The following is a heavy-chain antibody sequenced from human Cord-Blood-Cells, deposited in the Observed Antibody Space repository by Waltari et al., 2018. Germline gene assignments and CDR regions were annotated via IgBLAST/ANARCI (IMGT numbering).Heavy chain of an antibody. Sequence: QVQLVESGGGVVQPGRSLRLSCAASGFTFSSYAMHWVRQAPGKGLGWGAGISDDGSNKYYSDSVKGRFTISRDNSKNTLYLQMNSLRAEDTAVYYCARGGSTSCYTQIDYWGQGTLVTVSS. J-gene: IGHJ4*02. CDR1: GFTFSSYA. CDR3: ARGGSTSCYTQIDY. D-gene: IGHD2-2*02. V-gene: IGHV3-30-3*01. CDR2: ISDDGSNK.